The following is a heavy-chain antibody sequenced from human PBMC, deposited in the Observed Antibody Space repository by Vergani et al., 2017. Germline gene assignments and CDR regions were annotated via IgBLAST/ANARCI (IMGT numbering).Heavy chain of an antibody. Sequence: EVQLLESGGDLVQPGGSLRLSCTASGFTFSTYAMSWVRQAPGKGLEWVSGISASGGPTYYAHSVKGRVTISRDNSKNTLYLQMNSLRVEDTAVYYCAGAYGGYDWFDYWGQRTMVTVSS. CDR3: AGAYGGYDWFDY. V-gene: IGHV3-23*01. J-gene: IGHJ4*01. D-gene: IGHD1-20*01. CDR1: GFTFSTYA. CDR2: ISASGGPT.